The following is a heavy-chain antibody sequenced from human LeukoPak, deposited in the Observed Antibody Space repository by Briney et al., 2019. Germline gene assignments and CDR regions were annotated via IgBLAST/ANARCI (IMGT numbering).Heavy chain of an antibody. V-gene: IGHV3-23*01. D-gene: IGHD3-22*01. Sequence: GGALRLSFAATGCIFVSYAMSSVRQAPCKGLEGVSFIGPRGDRTSNADSVDGRFTNSRDNPRNTLYLQMTSLRDEDKAVYYCAIMHGYYDGSGYWVQWGQGTLVTVSS. CDR1: GCIFVSYA. CDR2: IGPRGDRT. CDR3: AIMHGYYDGSGYWVQ. J-gene: IGHJ4*02.